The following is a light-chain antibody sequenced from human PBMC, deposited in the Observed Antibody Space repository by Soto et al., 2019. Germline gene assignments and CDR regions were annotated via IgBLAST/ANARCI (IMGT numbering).Light chain of an antibody. CDR3: KSYTSRRTYV. Sequence: QSVLTQPASVSGSPGQAITISGTGTSADVGAYNSVSWYQHHPGKAPKLIIYDVSSRSSGVSSRFSGSKSDNTASLTISGLQADYEADYYCKSYTSRRTYVFGTGTKLTVL. J-gene: IGLJ1*01. V-gene: IGLV2-14*03. CDR1: SADVGAYNS. CDR2: DVS.